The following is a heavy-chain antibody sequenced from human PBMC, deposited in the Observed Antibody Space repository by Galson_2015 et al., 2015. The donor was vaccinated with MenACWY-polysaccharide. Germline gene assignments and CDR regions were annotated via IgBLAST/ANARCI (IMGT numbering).Heavy chain of an antibody. CDR3: ARSSSSDY. D-gene: IGHD6-13*01. Sequence: SLRLSCAASGLTFSNNWIHWVRQAPGKGLVWVSRINSDASSTAYADSVKGRFTISRDNSKNTLYLQMNSLRAEDTAVYYCARSSSSDYWGQGTLVTVSS. CDR2: INSDASST. V-gene: IGHV3-74*01. J-gene: IGHJ4*02. CDR1: GLTFSNNW.